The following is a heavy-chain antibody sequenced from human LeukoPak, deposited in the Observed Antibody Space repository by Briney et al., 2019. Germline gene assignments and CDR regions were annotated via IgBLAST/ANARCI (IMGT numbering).Heavy chain of an antibody. D-gene: IGHD2-21*02. CDR2: INHSGST. V-gene: IGHV4-34*01. Sequence: SETLSLTCAVYGGSFSGYYWSWIRQPPGKGLEWIGEINHSGSTNYNPSLKSRVTISVDTSKNQFSLKLSSVTAADTAVYYRARGLAYCGGDCSDFDYWGQGTLVTVSS. CDR1: GGSFSGYY. CDR3: ARGLAYCGGDCSDFDY. J-gene: IGHJ4*02.